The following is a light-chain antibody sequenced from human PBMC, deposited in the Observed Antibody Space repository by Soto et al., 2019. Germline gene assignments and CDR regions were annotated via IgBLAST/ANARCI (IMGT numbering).Light chain of an antibody. CDR3: QQYNNWPRT. Sequence: EKVMTQSPATLSVSPGERATLSCRASQSISSKLAWFQQKAGQGPRLLIYDTSTRATGIPARFSGSGSGTEFTLTISSLQSEDFAVYYCQQYNNWPRTFGQGTKVDTK. V-gene: IGKV3-15*01. CDR1: QSISSK. J-gene: IGKJ1*01. CDR2: DTS.